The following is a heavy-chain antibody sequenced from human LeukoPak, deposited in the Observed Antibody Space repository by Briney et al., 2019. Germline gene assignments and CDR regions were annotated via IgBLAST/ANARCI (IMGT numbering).Heavy chain of an antibody. V-gene: IGHV4-38-2*02. Sequence: SETLSLTCTVSGYSISSGYFWGWIRQPPGKGLEWIGSIYHSGSTYYNPSLKSRVTISVDTSKNQFSLKLSSVTAADTAVYYCARIGCSSTSCYAFYYYYMDVWGKGTTVTVSS. CDR3: ARIGCSSTSCYAFYYYYMDV. CDR1: GYSISSGYF. J-gene: IGHJ6*03. D-gene: IGHD2-2*01. CDR2: IYHSGST.